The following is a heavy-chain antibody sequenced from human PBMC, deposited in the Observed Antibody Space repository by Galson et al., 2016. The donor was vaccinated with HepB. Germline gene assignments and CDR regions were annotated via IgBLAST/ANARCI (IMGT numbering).Heavy chain of an antibody. Sequence: SLRLSCAASGVAFTSYAMTWVRQVPGKGLEWVSSITGSGGDTYYVGSVKGRFSISRDNSKNTLYLQMNSLTIEDTAVYYCVREAQQLVHDAFDMWGRGTMVTISA. V-gene: IGHV3-23*01. D-gene: IGHD6-13*01. CDR3: VREAQQLVHDAFDM. J-gene: IGHJ3*02. CDR1: GVAFTSYA. CDR2: ITGSGGDT.